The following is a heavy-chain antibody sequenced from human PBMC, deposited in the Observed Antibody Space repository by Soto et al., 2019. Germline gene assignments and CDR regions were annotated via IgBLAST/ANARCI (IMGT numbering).Heavy chain of an antibody. CDR1: GFTFSDHR. V-gene: IGHV3-48*01. Sequence: EVQLVESGRGLVQRGGALRLSCAASGFTFSDHRMNWVRQAPGKGLEWVSYISRSSRTIYYADSVKGRFTISRDNAKNSLYLQMNSLRAEDTAVYYCARDAGSGPMDVWGKGTTVTVSS. CDR2: ISRSSRTI. CDR3: ARDAGSGPMDV. D-gene: IGHD3-3*01. J-gene: IGHJ6*03.